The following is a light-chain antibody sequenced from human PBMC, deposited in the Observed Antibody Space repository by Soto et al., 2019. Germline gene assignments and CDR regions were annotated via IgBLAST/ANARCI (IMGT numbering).Light chain of an antibody. CDR1: SSDIGSYNY. CDR3: TSYTTSNTWV. CDR2: EVN. J-gene: IGLJ3*02. V-gene: IGLV2-14*01. Sequence: QSALTQPASVSGSPGQSIAISCTGTSSDIGSYNYVSWYQQHPGKAPKLMIFEVNNRPSGVSDRFSGSKSGNTASLTISGLQDEDEADYYCTSYTTSNTWVFGGGTKLTVL.